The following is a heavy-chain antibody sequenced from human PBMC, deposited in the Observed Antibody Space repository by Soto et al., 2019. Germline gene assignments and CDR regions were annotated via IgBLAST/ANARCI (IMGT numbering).Heavy chain of an antibody. CDR2: ISYDGTYK. CDR3: AHKVDVAFTSVPYGMDV. Sequence: QVQLVESGGGVVQPGRSLRLSCAASGFTFTNFAMHWVRQAPGKGLEWVAFISYDGTYKYYADSVRGRFTVYRDNSKSMQLLRMRGLKFEVKYLDVCAHKVDVAFTSVPYGMDVWGQGTTVTVSS. V-gene: IGHV3-30*04. J-gene: IGHJ6*02. D-gene: IGHD3-22*01. CDR1: GFTFTNFA.